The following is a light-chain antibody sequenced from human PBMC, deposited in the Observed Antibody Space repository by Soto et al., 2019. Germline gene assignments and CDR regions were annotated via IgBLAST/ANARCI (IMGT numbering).Light chain of an antibody. V-gene: IGKV1-39*01. CDR1: QTVSRY. Sequence: IHLTHSPSSLSASLCYTVTITCGSSQTVSRYLNWYQQKSGTAPKLLIYAASTLHTGVPSRFSGRGSGTDFTLTINNLQREDFADYFCQQTYSNLWTFGQGTKVDIK. J-gene: IGKJ1*01. CDR3: QQTYSNLWT. CDR2: AAS.